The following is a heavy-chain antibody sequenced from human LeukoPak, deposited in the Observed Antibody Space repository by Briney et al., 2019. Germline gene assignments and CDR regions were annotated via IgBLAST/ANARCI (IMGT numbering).Heavy chain of an antibody. CDR1: GFTYSSYA. D-gene: IGHD3-22*01. CDR2: ISGIGGST. CDR3: AKGGYYDSSGYYGY. Sequence: GGSPRLSCAASGFTYSSYALSWVRQAPGKGLEWVSAISGIGGSTYYADSVKGRFTISRDNSKNTLYLQMNSLRAEDTAVYHCAKGGYYDSSGYYGYWGQGTLVTVSS. J-gene: IGHJ4*02. V-gene: IGHV3-23*01.